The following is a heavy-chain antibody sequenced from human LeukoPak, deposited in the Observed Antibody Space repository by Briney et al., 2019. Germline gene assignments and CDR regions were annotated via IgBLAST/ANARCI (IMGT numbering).Heavy chain of an antibody. J-gene: IGHJ6*03. Sequence: GGSLRLSCAASGFTFSSYSMNWVRQAPGKGLEWVSSISSSSSYIYYADSVKGRFTISRDNAKNSLYLQMNSLRAEDTAVYYCARAHAPRYCSSTSCYYYYYMDVWGKGTTVTVSS. CDR3: ARAHAPRYCSSTSCYYYYYMDV. CDR2: ISSSSSYI. CDR1: GFTFSSYS. V-gene: IGHV3-21*01. D-gene: IGHD2-2*01.